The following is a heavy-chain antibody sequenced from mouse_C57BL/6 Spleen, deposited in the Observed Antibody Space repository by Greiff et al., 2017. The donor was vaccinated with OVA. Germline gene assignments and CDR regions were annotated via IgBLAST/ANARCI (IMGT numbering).Heavy chain of an antibody. CDR2: IDPEDGDT. V-gene: IGHV14-1*01. CDR3: TRPGTGAMDY. J-gene: IGHJ4*01. Sequence: VQLQQSGAELVRPGASVKLSCTASGFNIKDYYMHWVKQRPEQGLEWIGRIDPEDGDTEYAPKFQGKATMTADTASNTAYLQLSSLTSEDTAVYYCTRPGTGAMDYWGQGTSVTVSS. CDR1: GFNIKDYY. D-gene: IGHD4-1*01.